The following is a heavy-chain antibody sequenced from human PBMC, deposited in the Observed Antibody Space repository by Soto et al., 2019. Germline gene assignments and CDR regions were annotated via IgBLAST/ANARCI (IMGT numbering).Heavy chain of an antibody. J-gene: IGHJ6*02. CDR3: TTGYMGLRGYYYYGMDV. CDR1: GFTFSNAW. Sequence: EVQLVESGGGLVKPGGSLRLSCAASGFTFSNAWMSWVRQAPGKGLEWVGRIKSKTDGGTTDYAAPVKGRFTISRDDSKNTLYLQMNSLKTEDTAVYYCTTGYMGLRGYYYYGMDVWGQGTTVTVSS. CDR2: IKSKTDGGTT. D-gene: IGHD5-12*01. V-gene: IGHV3-15*01.